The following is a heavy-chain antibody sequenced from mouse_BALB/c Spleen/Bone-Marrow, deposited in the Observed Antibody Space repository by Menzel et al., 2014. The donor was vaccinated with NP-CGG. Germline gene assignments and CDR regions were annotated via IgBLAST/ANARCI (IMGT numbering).Heavy chain of an antibody. V-gene: IGHV1-69*02. CDR2: IYPSDSYT. J-gene: IGHJ3*01. CDR3: TPSFTTATAY. Sequence: VQLQQSGAELVRPGASVKLSCKASGYTFTSYWINWVKQRPGQGLEWIGNIYPSDSYTNYNQKFKDKATLTVDKSSSKAYMHLSNPTSEDSAVYHCTPSFTTATAYWGQGTLVTVSA. D-gene: IGHD1-2*01. CDR1: GYTFTSYW.